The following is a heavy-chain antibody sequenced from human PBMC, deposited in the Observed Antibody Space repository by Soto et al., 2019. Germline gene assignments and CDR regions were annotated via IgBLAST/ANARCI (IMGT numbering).Heavy chain of an antibody. CDR1: GFSFSTYG. CDR3: AKWNGYGDY. D-gene: IGHD1-1*01. CDR2: VSGGSGVT. J-gene: IGHJ4*02. Sequence: EVQLLESGGGLVQPGGSLRLSCAVSGFSFSTYGVTWVRQAPGKGLVWVSGVSGGSGVTHYADSVKGRFTITGDNSKNTVYLHMNSLRVEDTAVYYCAKWNGYGDYWGQGTLVTVSS. V-gene: IGHV3-23*01.